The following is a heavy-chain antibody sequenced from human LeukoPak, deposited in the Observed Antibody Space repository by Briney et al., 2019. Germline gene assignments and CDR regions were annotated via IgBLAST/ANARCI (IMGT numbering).Heavy chain of an antibody. CDR1: GGSISSYY. V-gene: IGHV4-59*12. D-gene: IGHD5-18*01. CDR3: AREGRYRYGYNEYHLYMDI. J-gene: IGHJ6*03. CDR2: IYYDGST. Sequence: PSETLSLTCTVSGGSISSYYWSWIRQSPGKGLEWIGHIYYDGSTNYNPSLRGRVTISVDTPKNQFSLKLSSVTAAETAVYYCAREGRYRYGYNEYHLYMDIWGKGTTVTVSS.